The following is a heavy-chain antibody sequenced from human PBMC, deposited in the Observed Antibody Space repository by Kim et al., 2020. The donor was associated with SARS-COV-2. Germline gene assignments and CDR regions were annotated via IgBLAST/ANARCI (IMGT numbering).Heavy chain of an antibody. CDR3: ARSSPGFGDFWSGYYYGMDV. D-gene: IGHD3-3*01. Sequence: GGSLRLSCAASGFTFSDYYMSWIRQAPGKGLEWVSYISSSGSTIYYADSVKGRFTISRDNAKNSLYLQMNSLRAEDTAVYYCARSSPGFGDFWSGYYYGMDVWGQGTTVTVSS. CDR2: ISSSGSTI. CDR1: GFTFSDYY. V-gene: IGHV3-11*01. J-gene: IGHJ6*02.